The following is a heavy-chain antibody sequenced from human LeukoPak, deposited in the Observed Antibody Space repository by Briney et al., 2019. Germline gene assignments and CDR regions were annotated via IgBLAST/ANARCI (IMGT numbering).Heavy chain of an antibody. V-gene: IGHV3-7*01. CDR2: IKNDRSEK. CDR3: TRGSGLTGYDLLDY. Sequence: PGGSLRLSCSASGLPFSTYLITGVRQAPEKGLEGVANIKNDRSEKYYVASVKGRVTISRDNAEKSLFLQMSSLRVEATAIYCCTRGSGLTGYDLLDYWGQGTLVTVSS. J-gene: IGHJ4*02. CDR1: GLPFSTYL. D-gene: IGHD5-12*01.